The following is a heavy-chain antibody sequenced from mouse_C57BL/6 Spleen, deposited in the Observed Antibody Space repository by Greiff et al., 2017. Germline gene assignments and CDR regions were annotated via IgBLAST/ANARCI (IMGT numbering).Heavy chain of an antibody. V-gene: IGHV1-54*01. D-gene: IGHD1-2*01. CDR3: ARSYDGSDY. J-gene: IGHJ2*01. CDR2: INPGSGGT. Sequence: QVQLQQSGAELVRPGTSVKVSCKASGYAFTNYLIEWVKQRPGQGLEWIGVINPGSGGTNYNEKFKGKATLTADKSSSTAYMQLSSLTSEDSAVYFCARSYDGSDYWGQGTTLTVSS. CDR1: GYAFTNYL.